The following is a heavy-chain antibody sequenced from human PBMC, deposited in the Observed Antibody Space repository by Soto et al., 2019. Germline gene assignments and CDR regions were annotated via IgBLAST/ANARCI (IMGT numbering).Heavy chain of an antibody. V-gene: IGHV3-74*01. CDR2: IKTDGSVT. J-gene: IGHJ4*02. Sequence: GGSLRLSCAASGFTFSTYWMHWVRQAPGKGLVWVSRIKTDGSVTTYADSVKGRFTISRDNAKSTLYLQMNTLRAEDTAVYYCARDLGGSPDYWGRGTLVTVSS. CDR3: ARDLGGSPDY. CDR1: GFTFSTYW. D-gene: IGHD3-16*01.